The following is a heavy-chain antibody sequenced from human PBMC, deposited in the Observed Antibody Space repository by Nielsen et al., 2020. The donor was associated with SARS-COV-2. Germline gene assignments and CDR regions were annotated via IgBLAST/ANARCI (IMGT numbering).Heavy chain of an antibody. J-gene: IGHJ3*01. CDR3: AKDGVVRGDALDL. CDR2: VSASGGST. Sequence: GGSLRLSFAPSGFTFNIYAMACVRRAPGRGLQWVTGVSASGGSTYYTDSVKGRFSISRDNSKNTLFLQMHSLRVEDTALYYCAKDGVVRGDALDLWGQGTMVTVSS. D-gene: IGHD3-10*01. V-gene: IGHV3-23*01. CDR1: GFTFNIYA.